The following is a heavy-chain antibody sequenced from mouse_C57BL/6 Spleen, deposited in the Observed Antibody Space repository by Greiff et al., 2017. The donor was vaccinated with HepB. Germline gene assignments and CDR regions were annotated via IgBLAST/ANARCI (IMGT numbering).Heavy chain of an antibody. CDR1: GFNIKDYY. CDR2: IDPEDGDT. J-gene: IGHJ3*01. CDR3: TTFYYYGSSYAY. Sequence: VQLQQSGAELVRPGASVKLSCTASGFNIKDYYMHWVKQRPELGLEWIGRIDPEDGDTEYAPKFQGKATMTADTSSNTAYLQLSSLTSEDTAVYYCTTFYYYGSSYAYWGQGTLVTVSA. V-gene: IGHV14-1*01. D-gene: IGHD1-1*01.